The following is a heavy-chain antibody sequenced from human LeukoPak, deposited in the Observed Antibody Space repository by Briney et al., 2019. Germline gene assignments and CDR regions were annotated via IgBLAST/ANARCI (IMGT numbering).Heavy chain of an antibody. CDR3: ARDPSVELPSDY. Sequence: ASVKVSCKASGYTFTSYYMHWVRQAPGQGLEWMGIINPSGGSTSYAQKFQGRVTMTRDMSTSTVYMELSSLRSEDTAVYYCARDPSVELPSDYWGQGTPVTVSS. CDR2: INPSGGST. V-gene: IGHV1-46*01. D-gene: IGHD1-7*01. CDR1: GYTFTSYY. J-gene: IGHJ4*02.